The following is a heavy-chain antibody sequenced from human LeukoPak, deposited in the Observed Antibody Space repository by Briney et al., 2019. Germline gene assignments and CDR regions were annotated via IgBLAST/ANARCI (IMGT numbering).Heavy chain of an antibody. J-gene: IGHJ4*02. V-gene: IGHV3-30*02. CDR3: ARSLFSGSSHFDY. CDR1: VFTYSDYG. CDR2: IRSDGSNK. D-gene: IGHD1-26*01. Sequence: GGSLRLSCAASVFTYSDYGIHWVRQAPGKGLEWVAFIRSDGSNKYYADSVKGRFTISRDNSKNTLYLQMNSLRAEDTAVYYCARSLFSGSSHFDYWGQGTLVTVSS.